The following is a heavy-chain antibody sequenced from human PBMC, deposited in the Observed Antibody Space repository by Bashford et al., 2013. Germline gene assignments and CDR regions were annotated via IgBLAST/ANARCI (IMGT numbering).Heavy chain of an antibody. Sequence: VRQAPGKGLEWVANIKQDGSEKYYVDSVKGRFTISRDNAKKSLYLQMNSLRVEDTAVYYCARIYGDYRGYWGQGTLVTVSS. CDR2: IKQDGSEK. D-gene: IGHD4-17*01. V-gene: IGHV3-7*01. J-gene: IGHJ4*02. CDR3: ARIYGDYRGY.